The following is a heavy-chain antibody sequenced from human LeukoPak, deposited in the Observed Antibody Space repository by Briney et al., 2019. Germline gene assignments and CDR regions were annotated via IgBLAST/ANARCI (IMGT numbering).Heavy chain of an antibody. CDR1: GFTFSTYW. J-gene: IGHJ4*02. V-gene: IGHV3-7*01. CDR3: ARDFDYGDCGFDY. D-gene: IGHD4-17*01. Sequence: GGSLRLSCAASGFTFSTYWMSWVRQAPGKGLEWVANIKQDGSDKYYVDSVKGRFTISRDNAKNSLYLQMNSLRVEDTAVYYCARDFDYGDCGFDYWGQGTLVTVSS. CDR2: IKQDGSDK.